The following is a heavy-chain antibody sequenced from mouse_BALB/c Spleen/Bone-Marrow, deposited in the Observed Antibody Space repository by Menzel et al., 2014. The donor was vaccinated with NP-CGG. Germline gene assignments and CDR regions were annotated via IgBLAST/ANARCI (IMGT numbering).Heavy chain of an antibody. V-gene: IGHV1S81*02. Sequence: QVQLKESGAELVKPGASVRLSCKASGYTFTNYYMYWVKQRPGQGLEWIGEISPSNGGTNFNEKFKSKATLTADKSSNTTYMQLSSLTSEDSAVYYCTRSGNYLFAYWGQGTLVTVSA. CDR3: TRSGNYLFAY. CDR2: ISPSNGGT. J-gene: IGHJ3*01. D-gene: IGHD2-1*01. CDR1: GYTFTNYY.